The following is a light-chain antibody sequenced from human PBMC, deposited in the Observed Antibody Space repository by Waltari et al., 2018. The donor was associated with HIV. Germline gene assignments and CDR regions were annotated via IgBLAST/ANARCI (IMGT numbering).Light chain of an antibody. V-gene: IGLV2-8*01. CDR3: SSYAGSNNLGV. Sequence: QSALTQPPSASGSPGQSVTISCTGTSSDVGGHNYVSWYQQHPGKAPKLMIYEVSNGPSGVPDCFSGSKSGNTAALTVSGLQAEDEADYYCSSYAGSNNLGVFGGGTKLTVL. CDR2: EVS. J-gene: IGLJ2*01. CDR1: SSDVGGHNY.